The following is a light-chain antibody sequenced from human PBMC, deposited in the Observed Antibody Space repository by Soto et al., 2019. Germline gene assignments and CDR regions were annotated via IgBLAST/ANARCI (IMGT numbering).Light chain of an antibody. CDR2: GAS. V-gene: IGKV3-20*01. CDR1: QSVSSSY. J-gene: IGKJ1*01. Sequence: EIVLTQSPGTLSLSPGERATLSCRASQSVSSSYLAWWQQTPGQAPRLLIYGASSRATGIPDRFSGSGSGADFTLTISRLEPEDFAVYYCQQYGNSPRTFGQGTKVEIK. CDR3: QQYGNSPRT.